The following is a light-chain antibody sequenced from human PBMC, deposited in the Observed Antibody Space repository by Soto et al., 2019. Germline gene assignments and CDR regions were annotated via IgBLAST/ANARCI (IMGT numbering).Light chain of an antibody. J-gene: IGLJ2*01. CDR2: GNI. CDR1: SSNIGAGGD. Sequence: QSVLTQPPSVSGVPGQRVTISCTGSSSNIGAGGDVHWYQHVSGSAPKLLIYGNINRPAGVPDRFSGSKSGTSGSLAITGLQAVDEADYYCQSYDNSLSGWIFGGGTKVTVL. CDR3: QSYDNSLSGWI. V-gene: IGLV1-40*01.